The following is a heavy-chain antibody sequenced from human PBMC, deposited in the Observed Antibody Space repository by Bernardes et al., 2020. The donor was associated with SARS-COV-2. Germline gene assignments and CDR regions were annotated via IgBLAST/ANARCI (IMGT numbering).Heavy chain of an antibody. D-gene: IGHD3-3*01. CDR2: IYYSGST. CDR3: ARGPRGTIFGVVINAGHFDY. V-gene: IGHV4-59*12. Sequence: SEPLSLTCTVSGGSISSYYGSWIRKPPGKGLEWIGYIYYSGSTNYNPSLKSRVTISVDTSKNQFSLKLSSVTAADTAVYYCARGPRGTIFGVVINAGHFDYWGQGTLVTVSS. CDR1: GGSISSYY. J-gene: IGHJ4*02.